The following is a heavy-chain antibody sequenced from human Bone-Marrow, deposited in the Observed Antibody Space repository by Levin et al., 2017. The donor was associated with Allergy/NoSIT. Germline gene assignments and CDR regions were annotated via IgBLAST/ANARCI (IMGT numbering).Heavy chain of an antibody. J-gene: IGHJ4*02. V-gene: IGHV3-72*01. CDR1: GFTFSDHY. CDR3: ARGEGLLTSYSFDS. D-gene: IGHD3-9*01. CDR2: SRGRANSYAT. Sequence: PGGSLRLSCAVSGFTFSDHYMDWVRQVPGKGLEWIGRSRGRANSYATEYAESVKGRFTISREESQNSLSLQMNSLTTEDTAVYYCARGEGLLTSYSFDSWGRGTLVTVSS.